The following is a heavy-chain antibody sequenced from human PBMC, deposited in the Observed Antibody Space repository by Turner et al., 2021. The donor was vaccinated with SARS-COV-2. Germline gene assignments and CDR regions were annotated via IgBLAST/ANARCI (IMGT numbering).Heavy chain of an antibody. V-gene: IGHV3-53*04. Sequence: EVQLMESGGGLVQPGGSLRLSCAASGFTVSSNYMIWVRQAPGKGLEWGSVIYSGGSTFYADSVKGRFTISRHNSKNTLYLQMNSLRAEDTAVYYCARDLVSNGMDVWGQGTTVTVSS. CDR1: GFTVSSNY. CDR2: IYSGGST. CDR3: ARDLVSNGMDV. D-gene: IGHD3-16*01. J-gene: IGHJ6*02.